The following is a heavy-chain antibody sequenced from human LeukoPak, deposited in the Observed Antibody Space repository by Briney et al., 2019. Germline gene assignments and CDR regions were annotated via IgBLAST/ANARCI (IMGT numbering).Heavy chain of an antibody. CDR2: ISSSSSYI. J-gene: IGHJ4*02. V-gene: IGHV3-21*01. CDR3: AIGTDSGLSWYLVTPFDY. Sequence: GGSLRLSCAASGFTFSSYSMNWVRQAPGKGLEWVSSISSSSSYIYYADSVKGRFTISRDNAKNSLYLQMNSLRAEDTAVYYCAIGTDSGLSWYLVTPFDYWGQGTLVTVSS. CDR1: GFTFSSYS. D-gene: IGHD2-21*02.